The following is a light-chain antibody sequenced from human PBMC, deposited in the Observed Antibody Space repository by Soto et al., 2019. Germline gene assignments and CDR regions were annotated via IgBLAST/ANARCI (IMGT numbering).Light chain of an antibody. V-gene: IGKV1-5*01. Sequence: DRQMTQYHKTLSASVGDRVTITCRASQSISSWLAWYQQKPGKAPKLLIYDASSLESGVPSRFSGSGSGTEFSLTINSLQADDFATYYCQQYHIYSWTFGQGTIVDI. CDR3: QQYHIYSWT. CDR1: QSISSW. CDR2: DAS. J-gene: IGKJ1*01.